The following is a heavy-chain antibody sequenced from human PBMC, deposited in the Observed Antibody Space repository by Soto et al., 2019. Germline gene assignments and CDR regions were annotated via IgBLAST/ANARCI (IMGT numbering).Heavy chain of an antibody. Sequence: QVQRVQSGAEVKKPGASVKVSCKAPGYTFTSYAMHWVRQAPGQRLEWIGWINTANGNTKYSQKFQGRVTITRDTSASTAYMELRSLRSEETAWYYCARGRSAVTTFFCNYWGQGTLVTVSS. D-gene: IGHD4-17*01. CDR2: INTANGNT. CDR3: ARGRSAVTTFFCNY. V-gene: IGHV1-3*04. CDR1: GYTFTSYA. J-gene: IGHJ4*02.